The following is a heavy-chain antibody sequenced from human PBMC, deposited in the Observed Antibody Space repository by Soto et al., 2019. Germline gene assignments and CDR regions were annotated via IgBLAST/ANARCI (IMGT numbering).Heavy chain of an antibody. V-gene: IGHV4-31*03. Sequence: KPSETLSLTCTVSGGSISSGGYYWSWIRQHPGKGLEWIGYIYYSGSTYYNPSLKSRVTISVDTSKHQFSLKLSSVTAADTAVYYCARDTYYYDSSGYSGRAYYYYGMDVWGQGTTVTVSS. CDR2: IYYSGST. J-gene: IGHJ6*02. D-gene: IGHD3-22*01. CDR3: ARDTYYYDSSGYSGRAYYYYGMDV. CDR1: GGSISSGGYY.